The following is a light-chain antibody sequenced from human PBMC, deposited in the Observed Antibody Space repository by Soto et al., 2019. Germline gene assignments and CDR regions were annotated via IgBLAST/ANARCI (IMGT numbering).Light chain of an antibody. CDR2: DVS. J-gene: IGLJ1*01. CDR1: SSDIGGYNS. V-gene: IGLV2-8*01. Sequence: QSALTQSPSASGSPGQSVTISCTGTSSDIGGYNSVSWYQQHPGKAPKVMIYDVSKRPSGVPDRFSGSKSGTSASLAITGLQAEDEADYYCQSYDSSLSGSEVFGTGTKVTVL. CDR3: QSYDSSLSGSEV.